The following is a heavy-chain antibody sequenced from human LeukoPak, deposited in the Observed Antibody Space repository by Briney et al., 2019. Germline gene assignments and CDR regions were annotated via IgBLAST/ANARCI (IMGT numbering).Heavy chain of an antibody. CDR2: ISYDGSNK. CDR3: ARAPLVSSSWLDY. Sequence: GGSLRLSCAASGFTFSSYAMHWVRQAPGKGLEWVAVISYDGSNKYYADSVKGRFTISRDNSKNTLYLQMNSLRAEDTAVYYCARAPLVSSSWLDYWGQGTLVTVSS. V-gene: IGHV3-30*04. D-gene: IGHD6-13*01. CDR1: GFTFSSYA. J-gene: IGHJ4*02.